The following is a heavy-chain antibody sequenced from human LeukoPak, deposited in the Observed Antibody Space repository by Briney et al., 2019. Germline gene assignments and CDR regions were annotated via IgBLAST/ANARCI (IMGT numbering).Heavy chain of an antibody. CDR3: ARGRSLNYYGQDY. J-gene: IGHJ4*02. D-gene: IGHD3-10*01. CDR2: INPNSGDT. Sequence: ASVKVSCKASGYTFTDNYMHWVRQAPGQGLEWMGWINPNSGDTTYAQKFQGRVTLTRDTSIGTAYMELSRLISDDTAVYYCARGRSLNYYGQDYWGQGTLVTVSS. V-gene: IGHV1-2*02. CDR1: GYTFTDNY.